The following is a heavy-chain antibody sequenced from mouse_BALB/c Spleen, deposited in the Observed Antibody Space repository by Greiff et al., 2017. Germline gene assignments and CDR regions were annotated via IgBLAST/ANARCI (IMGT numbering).Heavy chain of an antibody. CDR1: GYSITSGYY. CDR2: ISYDGSN. V-gene: IGHV3-6*02. J-gene: IGHJ3*01. CDR3: ASEEGFFAY. Sequence: DVKLQESGPGLVKPSQSLSLTCSVTGYSITSGYYWNWIRQFPGNKLEWMGYISYDGSNNYNPSLKNRISITRDTSKNQFFLKLNSVTTEDTATYYCASEEGFFAYWGQGTLVTVSA.